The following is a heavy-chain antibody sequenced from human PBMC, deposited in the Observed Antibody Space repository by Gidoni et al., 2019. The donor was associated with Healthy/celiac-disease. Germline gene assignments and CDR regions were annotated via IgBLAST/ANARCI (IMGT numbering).Heavy chain of an antibody. J-gene: IGHJ6*02. Sequence: QVQLVESGGGVVQPGRSLRLSCAASGFTFSSYGMHWVRQAPGKGLGWVAVISYDGSNKYYADSVKGRFTTSRDNSKNTLYLQMNSLRAEDTAVYYCAKDGPYSNYFYYYYGMDVWGQGTTVTVSS. CDR2: ISYDGSNK. V-gene: IGHV3-30*18. D-gene: IGHD4-4*01. CDR1: GFTFSSYG. CDR3: AKDGPYSNYFYYYYGMDV.